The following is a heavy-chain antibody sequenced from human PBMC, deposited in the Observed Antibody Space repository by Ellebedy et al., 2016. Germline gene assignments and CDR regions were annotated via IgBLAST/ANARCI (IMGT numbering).Heavy chain of an antibody. D-gene: IGHD2-21*02. CDR3: ASLCGGDCYSVDY. J-gene: IGHJ4*02. CDR1: GFTVSSNY. V-gene: IGHV3-66*01. Sequence: GGSLRLSCAASGFTVSSNYMSWVRQAPGKGLEWVSVIYSGGSTYYADSAKGRFTISRDNSKNTLYLQMNSRRAEDTAVYYCASLCGGDCYSVDYWGQGTLVTVSS. CDR2: IYSGGST.